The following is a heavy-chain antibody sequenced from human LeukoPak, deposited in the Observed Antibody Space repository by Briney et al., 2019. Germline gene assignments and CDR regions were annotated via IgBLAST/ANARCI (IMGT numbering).Heavy chain of an antibody. CDR2: IWYDGSNK. CDR1: GFTFGSYG. V-gene: IGHV3-30*02. D-gene: IGHD3-10*01. Sequence: PGGSLRLSCAASGFTFGSYGMHWVRQAPGKGLEWVAVIWYDGSNKYYADSVKGRFTISRDNSKNTLYLQMNSLRAEDTAVYYCAKGWASYYYGSGSYYPSDHFDYWGQGTLVTVSS. CDR3: AKGWASYYYGSGSYYPSDHFDY. J-gene: IGHJ4*02.